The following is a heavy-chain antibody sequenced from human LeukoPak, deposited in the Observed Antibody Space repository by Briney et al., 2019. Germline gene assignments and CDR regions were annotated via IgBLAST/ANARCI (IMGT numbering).Heavy chain of an antibody. D-gene: IGHD6-19*01. CDR3: ARDLRIAVAGSYYFDY. J-gene: IGHJ4*02. Sequence: GGSLRLSCAASGFTFSSYWMNWVRQAPGKGLEWVANIKQDGSEKYYVDSVKGRFTISRDNAKNSLYLQMNSLRAEDTAVYYCARDLRIAVAGSYYFDYWGQGTLVTVSS. CDR1: GFTFSSYW. CDR2: IKQDGSEK. V-gene: IGHV3-7*01.